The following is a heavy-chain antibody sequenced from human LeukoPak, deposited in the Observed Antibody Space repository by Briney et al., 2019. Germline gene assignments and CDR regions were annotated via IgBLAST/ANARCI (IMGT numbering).Heavy chain of an antibody. CDR1: GFTFSSSW. Sequence: PGGSLRLSCAASGFTFSSSWMHWVRQAPGKGLVWVSRINSDGSSTTYADSVKGRFTIPRDNAKNTLYLQMNSLRAEDTAVYYCARAAVIAGATAYWGQGTLVTVSS. CDR3: ARAAVIAGATAY. V-gene: IGHV3-74*01. D-gene: IGHD6-25*01. J-gene: IGHJ4*02. CDR2: INSDGSST.